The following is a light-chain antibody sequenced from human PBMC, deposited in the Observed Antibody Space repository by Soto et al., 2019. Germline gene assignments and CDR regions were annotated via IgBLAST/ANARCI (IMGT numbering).Light chain of an antibody. V-gene: IGKV3-20*01. Sequence: EIVLTQSPGTLSLSPGERATLSCRASQSVSSSYLAWYQQKPGQAPRLLIYGASSRATGIPDRFSGSGSGTDFTLTISRLEPEDFAVYYCQQYGSSPPKYTFGKGTKVDIK. CDR3: QQYGSSPPKYT. CDR1: QSVSSSY. J-gene: IGKJ2*01. CDR2: GAS.